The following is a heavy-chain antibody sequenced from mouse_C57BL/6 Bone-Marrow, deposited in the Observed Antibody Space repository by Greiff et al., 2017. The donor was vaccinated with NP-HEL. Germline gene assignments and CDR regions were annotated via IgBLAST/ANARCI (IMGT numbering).Heavy chain of an antibody. CDR1: GYAFSSYW. D-gene: IGHD1-1*01. J-gene: IGHJ3*01. CDR2: IYPGDGDT. CDR3: ARGGYYYGSSYWFAY. V-gene: IGHV1-80*01. Sequence: VQLQQSGAELVKPGASVKISCKASGYAFSSYWMNWVKQRPGKGLEGIGQIYPGDGDTNYNGKFKGKATLTADKSSSTAYMQLSSLTSEDSAVYFCARGGYYYGSSYWFAYWGQGTLVTVSA.